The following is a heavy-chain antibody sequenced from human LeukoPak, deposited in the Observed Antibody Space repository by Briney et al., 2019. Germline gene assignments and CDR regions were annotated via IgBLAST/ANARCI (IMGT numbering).Heavy chain of an antibody. Sequence: GWSLRLSCAASGFTFSSYSMNWVRQAPGKGLEWVSSISSSSSYIYYADSVKGRFTISRDNAKNSLYLQMNSLRAEDTAVYYCARDSQALVDFWSGYYHDYFDYWGQGTLVTVSS. CDR3: ARDSQALVDFWSGYYHDYFDY. D-gene: IGHD3-3*01. V-gene: IGHV3-21*01. J-gene: IGHJ4*02. CDR2: ISSSSSYI. CDR1: GFTFSSYS.